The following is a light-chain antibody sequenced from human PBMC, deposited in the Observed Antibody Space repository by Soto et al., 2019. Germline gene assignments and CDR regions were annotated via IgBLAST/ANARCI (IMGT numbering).Light chain of an antibody. J-gene: IGKJ2*01. CDR1: QSVRSSY. Sequence: EIVLTQSPGTLSLSPGERATLSCRASQSVRSSYLAWYQQKPGQAPRLLIYGASSRATGIPDRFSGSGSGTDFTLTISRLEPEDFAVYDCHQYGSLYTFGQGTKLEIK. V-gene: IGKV3-20*01. CDR2: GAS. CDR3: HQYGSLYT.